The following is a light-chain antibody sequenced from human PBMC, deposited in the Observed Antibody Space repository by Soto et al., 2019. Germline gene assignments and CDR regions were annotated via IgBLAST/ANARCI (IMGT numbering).Light chain of an antibody. Sequence: DIQMTQSPSPLSASAGDRATITCRASQSISSWLAWYQQKPGQAPKLLIYDASTMQSGVPARYSGSGSGTEFTLTISGLQSEDFAVYYCHQYSNWPPWTFGPGTKVDIK. V-gene: IGKV1-5*01. CDR1: QSISSW. J-gene: IGKJ1*01. CDR2: DAS. CDR3: HQYSNWPPWT.